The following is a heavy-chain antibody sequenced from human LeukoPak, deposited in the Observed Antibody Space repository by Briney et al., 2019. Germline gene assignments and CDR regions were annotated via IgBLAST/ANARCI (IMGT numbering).Heavy chain of an antibody. CDR2: ISSSGSTI. J-gene: IGHJ4*02. V-gene: IGHV3-48*03. Sequence: AGGSLRVSCAASGFTFSSYEMNWVRQAPGKGLEWVSYISSSGSTIYYADSVKGRFTISRDNAKNSLYLQMNSLRAEDTAVYYCARLLGGGHFDYWGQGTLVTVSS. D-gene: IGHD4-23*01. CDR1: GFTFSSYE. CDR3: ARLLGGGHFDY.